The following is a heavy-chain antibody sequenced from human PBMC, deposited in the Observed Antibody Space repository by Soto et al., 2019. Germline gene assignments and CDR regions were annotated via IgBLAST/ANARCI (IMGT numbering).Heavy chain of an antibody. D-gene: IGHD2-21*02. CDR3: ARGGHIAVVTDSFDY. V-gene: IGHV1-46*02. J-gene: IGHJ4*02. CDR1: GYTLNTYY. CDR2: IHPSGGGS. Sequence: QVQLVQSGAEVKKPGASVKVSCKTSGYTLNTYYLHWVRQAPGQGLEWMGIIHPSGGGSSYAKKFLGRVTMTRDTSTSTVFMELSSLRSADTAVYYCARGGHIAVVTDSFDYWGQGTLVTVSS.